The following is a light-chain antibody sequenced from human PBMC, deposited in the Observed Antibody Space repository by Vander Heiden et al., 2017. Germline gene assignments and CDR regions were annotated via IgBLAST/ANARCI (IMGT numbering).Light chain of an antibody. CDR2: DAF. J-gene: IGKJ5*01. Sequence: EIVLTQSPATLSLSPGERATLSCRASESVSSYLAWYQQKPGQAPRLLIYDAFNRATGIPTRFSGSGSGTDFTLTISSLEPEDRAVYYCQQRSNWQITFGPGTRLEIK. CDR3: QQRSNWQIT. CDR1: ESVSSY. V-gene: IGKV3-11*01.